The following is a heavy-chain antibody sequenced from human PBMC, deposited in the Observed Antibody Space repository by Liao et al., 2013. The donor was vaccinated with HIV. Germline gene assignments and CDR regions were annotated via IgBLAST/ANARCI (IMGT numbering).Heavy chain of an antibody. CDR1: GDSISSGDNY. J-gene: IGHJ5*02. V-gene: IGHV4-30-4*08. Sequence: QVQLQESGPGLVKPSQTLSLTCTVSGDSISSGDNYWTWIRQPPGKGLEWIGDIHYSGSTHYNPSLKSRVTISVDTSKNQFSLKLSSVTAADTAEYYCAREMTQGWFDPWGQGTLVIVSS. CDR2: IHYSGST. CDR3: AREMTQGWFDP. D-gene: IGHD5-24*01.